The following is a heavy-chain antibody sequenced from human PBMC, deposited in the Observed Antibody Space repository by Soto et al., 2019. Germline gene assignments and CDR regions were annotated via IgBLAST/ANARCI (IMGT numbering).Heavy chain of an antibody. V-gene: IGHV5-51*01. CDR2: IYPGDSDT. J-gene: IGHJ6*02. CDR1: GYRFSSYW. CDR3: ARQGSNGAYYYYGMDV. Sequence: GESLKISCQGSGYRFSSYWIAWVRQMPGKGLELMGIIYPGDSDTIYSPSFQGQVTFSVDKSTSTAYLQWSSLKASDTAMYYCARQGSNGAYYYYGMDVWGQGTTVTVS. D-gene: IGHD2-8*01.